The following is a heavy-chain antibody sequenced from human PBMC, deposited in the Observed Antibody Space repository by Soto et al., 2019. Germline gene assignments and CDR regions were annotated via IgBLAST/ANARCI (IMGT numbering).Heavy chain of an antibody. Sequence: QVQLVQSGAEVKKPGASVKVSCKASGYTFTGYYMHWVRQAPGQGLEWMGWSNPNSGGTNYAQKFQGWVTMTRDASISTAYMELSRLRSDDTAVYYCASCSGGSCYRSPFDYWGQGTLVTISS. CDR3: ASCSGGSCYRSPFDY. J-gene: IGHJ4*02. V-gene: IGHV1-2*04. CDR2: SNPNSGGT. CDR1: GYTFTGYY. D-gene: IGHD2-15*01.